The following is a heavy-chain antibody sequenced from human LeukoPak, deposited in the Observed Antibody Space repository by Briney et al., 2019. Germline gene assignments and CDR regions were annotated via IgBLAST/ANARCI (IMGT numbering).Heavy chain of an antibody. CDR2: VHRSGST. CDR3: ARELLNAPTPGAY. D-gene: IGHD2-21*01. V-gene: IGHV4-4*02. Sequence: SETLSLTCAVSIDSTNGNYWSWVRQSPGKGLEWIGEVHRSGSTNYKPSLKRRVTISIDRSKDQISLDLTSGTAADTAVYYCARELLNAPTPGAYWGQGILVTVSS. J-gene: IGHJ4*02. CDR1: IDSTNGNY.